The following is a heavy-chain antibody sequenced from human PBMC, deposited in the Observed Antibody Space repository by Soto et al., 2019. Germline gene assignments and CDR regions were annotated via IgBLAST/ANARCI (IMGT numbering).Heavy chain of an antibody. Sequence: PGGSLRLSCAASGFTFSDSTIHWVRQASGKGLEWVGRIRSKTNTYATAYGASVKGRFIISRDDSKDTAYLQMNSLKSEDTAVYYCTRQYLLWAPFDYWGQGTPVTVSS. CDR1: GFTFSDST. CDR3: TRQYLLWAPFDY. D-gene: IGHD3-10*01. CDR2: IRSKTNTYAT. V-gene: IGHV3-73*01. J-gene: IGHJ4*02.